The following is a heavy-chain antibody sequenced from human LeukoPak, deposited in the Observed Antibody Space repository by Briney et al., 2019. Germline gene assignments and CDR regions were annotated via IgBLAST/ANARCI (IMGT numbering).Heavy chain of an antibody. CDR1: GGSFSGYY. V-gene: IGHV4-34*01. J-gene: IGHJ6*03. CDR2: INHSGST. Sequence: SPSETLSLTCAVYGGSFSGYYWSWIRQPPGKGLEWIGEINHSGSTNYNPSLKSRVTISVDTSKNQFSLKLSSVTAADTAVYYCARTLRAYSSRSYYYYMDVWGKGTTVTVSS. D-gene: IGHD6-13*01. CDR3: ARTLRAYSSRSYYYYMDV.